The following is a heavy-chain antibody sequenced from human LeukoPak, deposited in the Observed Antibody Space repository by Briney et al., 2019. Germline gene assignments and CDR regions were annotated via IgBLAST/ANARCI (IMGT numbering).Heavy chain of an antibody. CDR3: AKDVNLAA. J-gene: IGHJ5*02. Sequence: SSETLSLTCTVSGGSISSYFWSWIRQPPGKRLEWIGCINYSGRTNYNPSLKSRVTISVDTSKNQFSLKLTSLTAADTAVYYCAKDVNLAAWGQGTLVTVSS. CDR1: GGSISSYF. CDR2: INYSGRT. V-gene: IGHV4-59*01. D-gene: IGHD1-14*01.